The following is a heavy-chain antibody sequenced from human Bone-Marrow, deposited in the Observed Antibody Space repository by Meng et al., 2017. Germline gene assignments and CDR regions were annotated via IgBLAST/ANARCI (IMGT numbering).Heavy chain of an antibody. D-gene: IGHD4-11*01. CDR2: INHSGST. CDR1: GGSFSDYY. Sequence: QVQPQRWGAGLLEPSENLCLPGVGSGGSFSDYYWSWIRQPPGKGLEWIGEINHSGSTNYNPSLESRATISVDTSQNNLSLKLSSVTAADSAVYYCARGPTTMAHDFDYWGQGTLVTVSS. CDR3: ARGPTTMAHDFDY. V-gene: IGHV4-34*01. J-gene: IGHJ4*02.